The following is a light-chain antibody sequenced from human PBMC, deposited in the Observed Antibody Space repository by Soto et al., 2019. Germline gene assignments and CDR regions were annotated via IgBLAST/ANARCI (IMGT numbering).Light chain of an antibody. CDR3: TSWTSSNSYV. Sequence: QSALTQPASVSGSPAQSITISCTGTSSDVGGYNYVSWYQQHPGKAPKLMIFDVSNRPSGVSNRFSGSKSGNTASLTISGLQAEDEADYYCTSWTSSNSYVFGTGTKLTVL. V-gene: IGLV2-14*01. CDR2: DVS. CDR1: SSDVGGYNY. J-gene: IGLJ1*01.